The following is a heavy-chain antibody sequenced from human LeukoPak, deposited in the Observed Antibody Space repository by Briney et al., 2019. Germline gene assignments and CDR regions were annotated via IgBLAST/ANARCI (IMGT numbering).Heavy chain of an antibody. J-gene: IGHJ4*02. CDR3: AKAFKTLYSGYDPYCSDY. Sequence: PGGSLRLSCAASGFAFSSYAMSWVRQAPGKGLEWVSGICNSVGSTYYADSVKGRFTISRDNSKNTLYLQMNSLRDEDTAVYYCAKAFKTLYSGYDPYCSDYWGQGTLVTVSS. CDR1: GFAFSSYA. CDR2: ICNSVGST. V-gene: IGHV3-23*01. D-gene: IGHD5-12*01.